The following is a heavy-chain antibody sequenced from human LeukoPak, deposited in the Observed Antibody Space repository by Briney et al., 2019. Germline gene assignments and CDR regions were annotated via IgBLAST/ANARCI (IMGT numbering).Heavy chain of an antibody. CDR1: GFTFDDYA. V-gene: IGHV3-43*02. CDR2: IIGDGGST. J-gene: IGHJ4*02. CDR3: AKVLEGAFDY. Sequence: GGSLRLPCAASGFTFDDYAMHWVGQAPGKGLEWVSLIIGDGGSTYYADSVKGRFTISRDNSKNSLYLQMNSLRTEDTALYYCAKVLEGAFDYWGQGTMVTVSS. D-gene: IGHD3-16*01.